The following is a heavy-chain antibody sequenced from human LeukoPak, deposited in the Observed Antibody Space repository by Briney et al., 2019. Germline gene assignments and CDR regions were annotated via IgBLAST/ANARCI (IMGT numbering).Heavy chain of an antibody. J-gene: IGHJ4*02. CDR2: ISHSGNT. D-gene: IGHD3-22*01. CDR3: AREGYYYDSSGPIDY. V-gene: IGHV4-31*03. CDR1: GGSISSAPYS. Sequence: SETLSLTCTVSGGSISSAPYSWSWIRQRPGKGLEWMGYISHSGNTYYNPSLKSRLNISADTSRNQFSLKLRSVTAADTALYFCAREGYYYDSSGPIDYWGRGTRVTVSS.